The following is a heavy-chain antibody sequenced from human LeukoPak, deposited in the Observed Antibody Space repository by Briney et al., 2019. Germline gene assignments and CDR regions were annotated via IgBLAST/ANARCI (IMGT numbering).Heavy chain of an antibody. CDR2: INHSGST. Sequence: PSETLSLTCAVYGGSFSGYYWSWIRQPPGKGLEWIGEINHSGSTNYNPSLKSRVTISVDTSKNQFSLKLSSVTAADTAVYYCASLGYYYDSSGYMPSWGQGTLVTVSS. CDR3: ASLGYYYDSSGYMPS. CDR1: GGSFSGYY. D-gene: IGHD3-22*01. J-gene: IGHJ5*02. V-gene: IGHV4-34*01.